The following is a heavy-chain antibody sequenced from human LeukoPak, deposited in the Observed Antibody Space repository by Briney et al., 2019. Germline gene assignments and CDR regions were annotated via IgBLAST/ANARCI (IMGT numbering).Heavy chain of an antibody. CDR2: MNPNSGNT. Sequence: ASVKVSCKASGYTFTSYDINWVRQATGQGLEWMGWMNPNSGNTGYAQKFQGRVTITRNTSISTAYMELSSLRSEDTAVYYCAREAHVVVPAAIKGYYMDVWGKGTTVTVSS. V-gene: IGHV1-8*03. D-gene: IGHD2-2*01. CDR3: AREAHVVVPAAIKGYYMDV. J-gene: IGHJ6*03. CDR1: GYTFTSYD.